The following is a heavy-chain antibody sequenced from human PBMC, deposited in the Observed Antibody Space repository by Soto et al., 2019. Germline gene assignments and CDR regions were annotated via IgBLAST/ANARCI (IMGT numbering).Heavy chain of an antibody. V-gene: IGHV1-69*01. CDR3: AISPYDYGDYVRPDLDY. CDR1: GGTFSSYA. Sequence: QVQLVQSGAEVKKPGSSVKVSCKASGGTFSSYAISWARQAPGQGLEWMGGIIPIFGTANYAQKFQGRVTITADESTSTAYMELSSLRSEDTAVYYCAISPYDYGDYVRPDLDYWGQGTLVTVSS. CDR2: IIPIFGTA. D-gene: IGHD4-17*01. J-gene: IGHJ4*02.